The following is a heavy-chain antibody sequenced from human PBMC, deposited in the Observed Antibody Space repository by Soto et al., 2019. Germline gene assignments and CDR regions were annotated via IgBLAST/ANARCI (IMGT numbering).Heavy chain of an antibody. Sequence: PSETLSLTCAVYGGSFSGYYWSWICQPPGKGLEWIGEINHSGSTNYNPSLKSRVTISVDTSKNQFSLKLSSVTAADTAVYYCATQWELPYYYYGMDVWGQGTTVTVSS. CDR2: INHSGST. V-gene: IGHV4-34*01. CDR1: GGSFSGYY. CDR3: ATQWELPYYYYGMDV. J-gene: IGHJ6*02. D-gene: IGHD1-26*01.